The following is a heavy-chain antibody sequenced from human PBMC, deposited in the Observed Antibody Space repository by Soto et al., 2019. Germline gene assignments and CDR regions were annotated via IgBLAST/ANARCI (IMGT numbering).Heavy chain of an antibody. V-gene: IGHV2-26*01. CDR2: IFSNDEK. D-gene: IGHD3-22*01. J-gene: IGHJ6*02. CDR1: GFSLSNARMG. Sequence: QVTLKESGPVLVKPTETLTLTCTVSGFSLSNARMGVSWIRQPPGKALEWLAHIFSNDEKSYSTSLKSRLTIYKDTSKSQVVLTMTNMDPVDTATYYCARIRLSYYYDSSGYQYYYYYGMDVWGQGTTVTVSS. CDR3: ARIRLSYYYDSSGYQYYYYYGMDV.